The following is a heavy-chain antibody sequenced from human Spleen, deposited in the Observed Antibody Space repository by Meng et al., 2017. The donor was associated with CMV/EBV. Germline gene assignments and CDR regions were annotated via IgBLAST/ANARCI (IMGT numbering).Heavy chain of an antibody. CDR3: GGPPLSG. Sequence: GGSLRLSCAASGFIFENYWMSWVRQAPGKGLEWVANINQDGSSKDYVASVKGRFAISRDNANNLLHLQMNNLRAEDTAVYYCGGPPLSGGGQGTLVTVS. CDR2: INQDGSSK. CDR1: GFIFENYW. V-gene: IGHV3-7*01. J-gene: IGHJ4*02. D-gene: IGHD3-10*01.